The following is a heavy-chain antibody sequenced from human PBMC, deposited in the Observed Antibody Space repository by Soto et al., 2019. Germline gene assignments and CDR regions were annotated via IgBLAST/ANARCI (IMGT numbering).Heavy chain of an antibody. CDR3: ARDPGYSTTWLQAFDL. D-gene: IGHD6-13*01. Sequence: QVQLVQSGAEVKKPGASVKVSCKASGYTFTSYGISWVRQAPGQGPEWMGRISTYNGNTNYVQKLQGRVTMTTDTSTTTAYMELRSLRYDDTAVYYCARDPGYSTTWLQAFDLWGQGTMVTDPS. CDR2: ISTYNGNT. V-gene: IGHV1-18*01. J-gene: IGHJ3*01. CDR1: GYTFTSYG.